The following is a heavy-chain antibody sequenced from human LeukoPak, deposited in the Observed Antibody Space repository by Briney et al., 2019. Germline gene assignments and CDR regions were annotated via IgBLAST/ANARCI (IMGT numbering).Heavy chain of an antibody. J-gene: IGHJ4*02. CDR2: ISGTGGRT. V-gene: IGHV3-23*01. Sequence: RRSLRLSCAASGFTFNSYAMSWVRQAPGKGLEWGSVISGTGGRTYYADSVKGRFTISRDNSKNTLYLQMNSLRAEDTAVYYCAKEQGLYGSGSYPFDYWGQGALVTVSS. CDR1: GFTFNSYA. CDR3: AKEQGLYGSGSYPFDY. D-gene: IGHD3-10*01.